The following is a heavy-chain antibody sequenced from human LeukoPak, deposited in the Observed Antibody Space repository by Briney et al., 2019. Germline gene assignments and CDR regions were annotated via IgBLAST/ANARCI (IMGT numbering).Heavy chain of an antibody. V-gene: IGHV3-23*01. CDR3: AKAPVTTCRGAFCYPFDY. D-gene: IGHD2-15*01. J-gene: IGHJ4*02. Sequence: SGGSLRLSCAASGFTFTSHGMHWVRQAPGKGLEWVSAISDTGNTYHADSVKGRFTISRDSSKNTLFLQMNRLRPEDAAVYYCAKAPVTTCRGAFCYPFDYWGLGTLVTVSS. CDR1: GFTFTSHG. CDR2: ISDTGNT.